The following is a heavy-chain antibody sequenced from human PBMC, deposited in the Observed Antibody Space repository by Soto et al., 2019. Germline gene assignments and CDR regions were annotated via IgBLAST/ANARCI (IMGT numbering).Heavy chain of an antibody. CDR1: GFTFSSYG. CDR2: ISYDGSNK. D-gene: IGHD6-6*01. J-gene: IGHJ6*03. CDR3: AKDVEQLVYYYYYMDV. V-gene: IGHV3-30*18. Sequence: QPGGSLRLSCAASGFTFSSYGMHWVRQAPGKGLEWVAVISYDGSNKYYADSVKGRFTISRDNSKNTLYLQMNSLRAEDTAVYYCAKDVEQLVYYYYYMDVWGKGTTVTVSS.